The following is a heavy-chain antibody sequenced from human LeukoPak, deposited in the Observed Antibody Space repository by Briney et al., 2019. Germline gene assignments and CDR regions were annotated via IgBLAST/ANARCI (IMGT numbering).Heavy chain of an antibody. Sequence: ASVKVSCKASGYTFTTYGISWVRQAPGQGPEWMGWISAHNGNTNYAQKLQGRVTMTTDTSTSTAYMELRSLRSDDTSVHYCATAASFGLSIAVAGLFDYWGQGTLVTVS. J-gene: IGHJ4*02. D-gene: IGHD6-19*01. V-gene: IGHV1-18*01. CDR3: ATAASFGLSIAVAGLFDY. CDR2: ISAHNGNT. CDR1: GYTFTTYG.